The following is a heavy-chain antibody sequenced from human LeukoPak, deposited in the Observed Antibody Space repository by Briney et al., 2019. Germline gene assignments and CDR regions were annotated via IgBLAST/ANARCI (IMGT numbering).Heavy chain of an antibody. Sequence: SETLSLTCTVSGYSISSGYYWGWIRQPPGKGLEWIGSIYHSGSTYYNPSLKSRVTISVDTSKNQFSLKLSSVTAADTAVYYCARYNWNDVGAFDTWGQGTMVTVSS. V-gene: IGHV4-38-2*02. D-gene: IGHD1-1*01. CDR2: IYHSGST. J-gene: IGHJ3*02. CDR1: GYSISSGYY. CDR3: ARYNWNDVGAFDT.